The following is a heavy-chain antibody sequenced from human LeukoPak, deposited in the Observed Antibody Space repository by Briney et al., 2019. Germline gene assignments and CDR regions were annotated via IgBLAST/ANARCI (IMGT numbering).Heavy chain of an antibody. J-gene: IGHJ6*03. CDR1: GDSISSSSYY. CDR3: ARDHNDAGWLQGYYYYMDV. Sequence: PSETLSLTCTVSGDSISSSSYYWGWIRQPPGKGLEWIGSIYYSGSTYYNPSLKSRVTISVDTSKNQFSLKLSSVTAADTAVYYCARDHNDAGWLQGYYYYMDVWGKGTTVTVSS. D-gene: IGHD5-24*01. V-gene: IGHV4-39*07. CDR2: IYYSGST.